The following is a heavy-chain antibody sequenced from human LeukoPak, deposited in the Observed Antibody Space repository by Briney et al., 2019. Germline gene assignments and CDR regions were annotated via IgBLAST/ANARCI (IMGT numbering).Heavy chain of an antibody. Sequence: PGGSLRLSCAASGFTFSSYSMNWVRQAPGKGLEWVSSISSSSSYTYYADSVKGRFTISRDNSKNTLYLQMNSLRAEDTAIYYCAKRDTTYWGQGTLVTVSS. V-gene: IGHV3-21*04. CDR1: GFTFSSYS. CDR2: ISSSSSYT. J-gene: IGHJ4*02. D-gene: IGHD1-26*01. CDR3: AKRDTTY.